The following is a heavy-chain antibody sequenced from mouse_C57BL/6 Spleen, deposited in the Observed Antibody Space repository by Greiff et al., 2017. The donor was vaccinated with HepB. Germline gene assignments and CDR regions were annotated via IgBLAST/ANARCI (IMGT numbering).Heavy chain of an antibody. D-gene: IGHD3-2*02. J-gene: IGHJ3*01. CDR2: IYPSDSET. Sequence: QVQLQQPGAELVRPGSSVKLSCKASGYTFTSYWIEWVKQRPGQGLEWIGNIYPSDSETHYNQKFKDKATLTVDKSSSTAYRQLSSLKSEDSAVYYCAREGTAQAPFADWGQGTLVTVSA. V-gene: IGHV1-61*01. CDR3: AREGTAQAPFAD. CDR1: GYTFTSYW.